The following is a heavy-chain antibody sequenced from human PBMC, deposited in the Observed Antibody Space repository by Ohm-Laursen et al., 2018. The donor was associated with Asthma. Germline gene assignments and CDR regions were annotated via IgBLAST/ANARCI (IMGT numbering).Heavy chain of an antibody. D-gene: IGHD4-23*01. J-gene: IGHJ3*02. Sequence: SQTLSLTCAVSGGSISSGGYSWSWIRQPPGKGLEWIGYIYHSGSTYYNPSLKSRVTISVDRSKNQFSLKLRSVTAADTAVYYCARRRTVVTRGAFDIWGQGTMVTVSS. CDR2: IYHSGST. V-gene: IGHV4-30-2*01. CDR1: GGSISSGGYS. CDR3: ARRRTVVTRGAFDI.